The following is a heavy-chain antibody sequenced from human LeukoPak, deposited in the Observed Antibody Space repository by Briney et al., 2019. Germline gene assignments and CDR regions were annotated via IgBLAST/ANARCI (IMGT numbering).Heavy chain of an antibody. Sequence: SETLSLTCIASGGSISSGGYYWSWIRQSAGKGLEWIGRIYTSESTNYNPSLKSRVTISVDTSKNQFSLRLSSVTAADTAVYYCARGGYEARSYYFDYWGQGTLVTVSS. J-gene: IGHJ4*02. CDR1: GGSISSGGYY. V-gene: IGHV4-61*02. CDR3: ARGGYEARSYYFDY. D-gene: IGHD5-12*01. CDR2: IYTSEST.